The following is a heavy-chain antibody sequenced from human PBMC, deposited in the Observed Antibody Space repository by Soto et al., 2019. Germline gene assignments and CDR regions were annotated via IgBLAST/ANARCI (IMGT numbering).Heavy chain of an antibody. CDR3: ATMGTPATGLYYFDY. Sequence: QVQLQESGPGLVKPSQTLSLTCTVSGGSISSGNYYWSWIRQLPGKGLEWIGFIPYSGSAYCNPSLKSRVTISVDTSKNQFSLNLSFVTAADTAVYYCATMGTPATGLYYFDYWGQGTLVTVSS. J-gene: IGHJ4*02. CDR2: IPYSGSA. D-gene: IGHD2-15*01. CDR1: GGSISSGNYY. V-gene: IGHV4-30-4*01.